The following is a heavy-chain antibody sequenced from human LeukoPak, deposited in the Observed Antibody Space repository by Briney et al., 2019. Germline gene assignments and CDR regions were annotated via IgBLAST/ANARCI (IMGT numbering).Heavy chain of an antibody. Sequence: SETLSLTCTVSGGSISTTAYYWGWIRQPPGKGLEWIGSIYYSGSTPYNPSLKSRVTISVDTSKNQFSLKLSSVTAADAAVYYCARVWELSDAFDIWAKGQWSPSLQ. V-gene: IGHV4-39*07. D-gene: IGHD1-26*01. CDR1: GGSISTTAYY. CDR2: IYYSGST. CDR3: ARVWELSDAFDI. J-gene: IGHJ3*02.